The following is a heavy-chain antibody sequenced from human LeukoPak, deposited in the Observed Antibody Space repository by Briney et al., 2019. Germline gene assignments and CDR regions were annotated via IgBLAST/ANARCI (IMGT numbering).Heavy chain of an antibody. Sequence: GESLKISCKGSGYILTSYWIVWVRQMPGTSLECMGIIYPVDSDTRYSPSFQGQVTISADKSISTAYLQWSSLKASDTAMYYCARYTSGSGSYAYYFDYWGQGTLVTVSS. D-gene: IGHD3-10*01. CDR1: GYILTSYW. V-gene: IGHV5-51*01. CDR2: IYPVDSDT. CDR3: ARYTSGSGSYAYYFDY. J-gene: IGHJ4*02.